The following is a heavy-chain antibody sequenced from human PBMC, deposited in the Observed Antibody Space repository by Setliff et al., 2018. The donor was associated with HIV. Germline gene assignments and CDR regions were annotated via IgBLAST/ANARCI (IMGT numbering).Heavy chain of an antibody. D-gene: IGHD3-3*01. CDR2: VDYSGTT. J-gene: IGHJ3*02. CDR3: AKDWDTFWSGFSRVIAFDI. Sequence: SETLSLTCSVSGGSISSLYWSWIRQPPGKGLEWIGSVDYSGTTDYNPSLKNRVAISLNSSQNQFSLRLTSVTAADTALYYCAKDWDTFWSGFSRVIAFDIWGQGKMVTVSS. V-gene: IGHV4-59*11. CDR1: GGSISSLY.